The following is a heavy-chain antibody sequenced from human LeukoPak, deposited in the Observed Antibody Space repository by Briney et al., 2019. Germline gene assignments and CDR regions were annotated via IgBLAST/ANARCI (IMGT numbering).Heavy chain of an antibody. CDR2: INHSGST. V-gene: IGHV4-34*01. CDR1: GGSFSGYY. CDR3: ARGVPGIAAAGSWFDY. Sequence: SETLSLTCAVYGGSFSGYYWSWIRQPPGKGLEWIGEINHSGSTNSNPSLKSRVTISVDTAKNQFSLKLGSVTAADTAVYYCARGVPGIAAAGSWFDYWGQGTLVTVSS. J-gene: IGHJ4*02. D-gene: IGHD6-13*01.